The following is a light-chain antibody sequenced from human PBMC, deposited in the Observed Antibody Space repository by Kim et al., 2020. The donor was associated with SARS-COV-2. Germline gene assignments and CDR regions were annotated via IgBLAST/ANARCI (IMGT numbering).Light chain of an antibody. CDR1: QGISSY. CDR2: AAS. J-gene: IGKJ4*01. V-gene: IGKV1-9*01. Sequence: ASVGDRVTITCRASQGISSYLAWYQQKPGQAPKLLIHAASTLQTGVPSGFSGSGSGTEFTLTISSLQPEDFATYYCQRLNSYPLTFGGGTKVDIK. CDR3: QRLNSYPLT.